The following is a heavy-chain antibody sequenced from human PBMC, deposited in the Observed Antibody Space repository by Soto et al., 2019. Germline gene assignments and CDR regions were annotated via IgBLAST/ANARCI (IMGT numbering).Heavy chain of an antibody. Sequence: GESLKISCKGSGYSFTSYWISWVRQMPGKGLEWMGRIDPSDSYTNYSPSFQGHVTISADKSISTAYLQWSSLKASDTAMYYCARGGYQRPYYYCYGMDVWGQGTTVTVSS. CDR2: IDPSDSYT. CDR1: GYSFTSYW. J-gene: IGHJ6*02. CDR3: ARGGYQRPYYYCYGMDV. D-gene: IGHD2-2*01. V-gene: IGHV5-10-1*01.